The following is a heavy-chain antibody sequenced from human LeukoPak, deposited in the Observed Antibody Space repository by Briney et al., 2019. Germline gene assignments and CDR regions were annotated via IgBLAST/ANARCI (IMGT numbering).Heavy chain of an antibody. CDR3: ARGSSSSWYNWFDP. Sequence: SETLSLTCTVSGYSISSGYYWGWIRQPPGKGLEWSGSFFHSGNTYYKPSLKSRVTISIDTSKNQFSLKVTSVTAADTAVYYCARGSSSSWYNWFDPWGQGTLVTVSS. D-gene: IGHD6-13*01. CDR1: GYSISSGYY. CDR2: FFHSGNT. V-gene: IGHV4-38-2*02. J-gene: IGHJ5*02.